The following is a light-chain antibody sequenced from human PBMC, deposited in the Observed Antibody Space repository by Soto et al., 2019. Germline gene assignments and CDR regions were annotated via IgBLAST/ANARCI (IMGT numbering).Light chain of an antibody. CDR1: QSLLHITGETF. Sequence: DVVMTQTPLSLSVAPGQPASISCKSSQSLLHITGETFLFWYLQKPGQSPQLLIYEVSTRVSGVPDIFSGSGSVTDFTLKISRVETDDVGIYYCMLSTQLPPTFGQGTRLGIE. CDR3: MLSTQLPPT. V-gene: IGKV2D-29*02. J-gene: IGKJ5*01. CDR2: EVS.